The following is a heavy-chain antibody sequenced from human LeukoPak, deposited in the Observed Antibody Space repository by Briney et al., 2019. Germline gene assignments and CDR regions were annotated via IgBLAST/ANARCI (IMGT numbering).Heavy chain of an antibody. V-gene: IGHV1-18*01. J-gene: IGHJ4*02. CDR2: ISAYNGNT. CDR3: ARLESYGDYSIKGYYFDY. Sequence: ASVKVSCKASGYHFTSYGISWVRQAPGQGLEWMGWISAYNGNTNYAQKLQGRVTMTTDTSTSTAYMELRSLRSDDTAVYYCARLESYGDYSIKGYYFDYWGQGTLVTVSS. D-gene: IGHD4-17*01. CDR1: GYHFTSYG.